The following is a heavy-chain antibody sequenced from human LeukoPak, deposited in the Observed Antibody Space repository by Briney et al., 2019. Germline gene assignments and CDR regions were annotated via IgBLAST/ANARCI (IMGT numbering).Heavy chain of an antibody. Sequence: PSETLSLTCAVYGGSFSGYYWSWLRQPPGKGLEWIGEINHSGSTNYNPSLKSRITISVDTSKNQFSLKLSSVTAADTAVYYCARVGQDSSGYYYLDYWGQGTLVTVSS. CDR1: GGSFSGYY. CDR2: INHSGST. J-gene: IGHJ4*02. CDR3: ARVGQDSSGYYYLDY. V-gene: IGHV4-34*01. D-gene: IGHD3-22*01.